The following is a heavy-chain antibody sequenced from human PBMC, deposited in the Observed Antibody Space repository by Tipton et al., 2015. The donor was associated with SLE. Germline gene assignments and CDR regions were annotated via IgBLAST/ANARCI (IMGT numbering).Heavy chain of an antibody. CDR3: ARRHFDTSGYYRGAFDI. V-gene: IGHV4-59*01. CDR2: IHKSGST. CDR1: GGSISTYY. J-gene: IGHJ3*02. Sequence: TLSLTCTVSGGSISTYYWSWFRQSPGKGLEWIGYIHKSGSTHYHPSLRGRVTISVDASKNQFSLELISVTAADTAVYYCARRHFDTSGYYRGAFDIWGQGKMVTVSS. D-gene: IGHD3-22*01.